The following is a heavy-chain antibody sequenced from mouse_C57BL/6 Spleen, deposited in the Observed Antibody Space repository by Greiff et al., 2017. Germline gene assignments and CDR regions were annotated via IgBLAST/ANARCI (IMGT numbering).Heavy chain of an antibody. CDR2: IYPGSGST. CDR3: ARIQDWYFDV. Sequence: QVQLKQPGAELVKPGASVKMSCKASGYTFTSYWITWVKQRPGQGLEWIGDIYPGSGSTNYNEKFKSKATLTVDTSSSTAYMQLSSLTSEDSAVYYCARIQDWYFDVWGTGTTVTVSS. CDR1: GYTFTSYW. J-gene: IGHJ1*03. V-gene: IGHV1-55*01.